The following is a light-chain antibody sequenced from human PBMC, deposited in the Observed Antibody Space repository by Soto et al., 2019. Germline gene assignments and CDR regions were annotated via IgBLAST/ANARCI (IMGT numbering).Light chain of an antibody. CDR2: GNS. Sequence: QSVLTQPPSVSGAPGQRVTISCTGSSSNIGAGYDVHWYQQLPGTAPKLLIYGNSNRPSGVPDRFSGSKSGTSASLAITGLQAADEADYYCQSYHSSLSGDVVFGGGTKVTVL. CDR3: QSYHSSLSGDVV. CDR1: SSNIGAGYD. V-gene: IGLV1-40*01. J-gene: IGLJ2*01.